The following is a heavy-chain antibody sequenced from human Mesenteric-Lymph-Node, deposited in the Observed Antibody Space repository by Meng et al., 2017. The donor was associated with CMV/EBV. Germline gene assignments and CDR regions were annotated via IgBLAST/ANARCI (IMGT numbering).Heavy chain of an antibody. J-gene: IGHJ4*02. CDR2: IYLGDSDT. CDR1: GYSFTSYW. Sequence: KGSGYSFTSYWIGWVRQMPGKGLEWMGTIYLGDSDTRYSPSFQGQVTISADKSISTAYLQWGSLKASDTAMYYCASGSGTFYLGFDYWGQGTLVTVSS. CDR3: ASGSGTFYLGFDY. V-gene: IGHV5-51*01. D-gene: IGHD3-10*01.